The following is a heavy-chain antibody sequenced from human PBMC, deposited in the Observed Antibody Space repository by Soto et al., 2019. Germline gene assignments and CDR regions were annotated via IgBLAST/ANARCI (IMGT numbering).Heavy chain of an antibody. CDR3: ARVFERSAIGP. D-gene: IGHD3-3*01. CDR1: GAYISAADSY. Sequence: SETLSLISVVSGAYISAADSYWFWFRKTPGKGLEWIGYIAYSGDTYYNPSLRSRVTITADRSENKFSLTLKSVTAADTAVYFCARVFERSAIGPWGHVTSVTVSS. J-gene: IGHJ5*02. CDR2: IAYSGDT. V-gene: IGHV4-31*11.